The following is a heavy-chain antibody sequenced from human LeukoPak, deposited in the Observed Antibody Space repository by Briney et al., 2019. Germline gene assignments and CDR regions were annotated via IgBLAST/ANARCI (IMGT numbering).Heavy chain of an antibody. CDR2: ITPDGSGD. D-gene: IGHD1-7*01. CDR3: ARLMGTVTTYDY. CDR1: GFTFRNHW. Sequence: GGSLRLSCAASGFTFRNHWMSWVRQAPGRGLEWVASITPDGSGDYYLDSVKGRFTISRDNAENSQFLQMSSLGAEDTAVYYCARLMGTVTTYDYWGQGTLVAVSS. J-gene: IGHJ4*02. V-gene: IGHV3-7*01.